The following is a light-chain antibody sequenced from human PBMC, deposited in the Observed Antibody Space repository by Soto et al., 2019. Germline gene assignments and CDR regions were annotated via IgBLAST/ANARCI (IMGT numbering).Light chain of an antibody. Sequence: EIEMKKSPATLSLAQGERVTLSCRASESVSTNLAWYQQKAGQAPRLLIYGASTRATGIPARFSGSGSGTEFTLTISSLQSEDFAVYYCQQYSIWRTFGQGTK. CDR1: ESVSTN. CDR3: QQYSIWRT. V-gene: IGKV3-15*01. CDR2: GAS. J-gene: IGKJ1*01.